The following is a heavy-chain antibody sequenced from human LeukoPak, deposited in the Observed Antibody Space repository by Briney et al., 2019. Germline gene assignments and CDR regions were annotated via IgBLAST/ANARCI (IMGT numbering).Heavy chain of an antibody. CDR3: ARGRDAVVRLPFDY. D-gene: IGHD2/OR15-2a*01. V-gene: IGHV4-39*07. J-gene: IGHJ4*02. CDR2: INHSGST. Sequence: SETLSLTCTVSGGSISSSSYYWGWIRQPPGKGLEWIGEINHSGSTNYNPSLKSRVTISVDTSKNQFSLKLSSVTAADTAVYYCARGRDAVVRLPFDYWGQGTLVTVSS. CDR1: GGSISSSSYY.